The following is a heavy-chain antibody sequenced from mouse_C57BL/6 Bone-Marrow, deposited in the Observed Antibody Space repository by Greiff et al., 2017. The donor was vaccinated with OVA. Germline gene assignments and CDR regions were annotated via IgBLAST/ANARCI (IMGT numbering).Heavy chain of an antibody. V-gene: IGHV14-4*01. CDR3: TTEGLLLRPYYAMDY. CDR2: IDPENGDT. J-gene: IGHJ4*01. Sequence: EVKLMESGAELVRPGASVKLSCTASGFNIKDDYMHWVKQRPEQGLEWIGWIDPENGDTEYASTFQGKATITADTSSNTAYLQLSSLTSEDTAVYYCTTEGLLLRPYYAMDYWGQGTSVTVSS. CDR1: GFNIKDDY. D-gene: IGHD1-1*01.